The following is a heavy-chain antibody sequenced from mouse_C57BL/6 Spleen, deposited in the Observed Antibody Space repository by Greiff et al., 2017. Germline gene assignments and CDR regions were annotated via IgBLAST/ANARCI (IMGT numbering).Heavy chain of an antibody. Sequence: QVQLQQPGAELVRPGSSVKLSCKASGYTFTSYWLHLVKQRPIQGLEWIGNIDPYDSATNYNQKFKDKATLTVDKSASTAYMHLSSLTSEDSAVYYCARGSGYTYFDVWGTGTTVTVSS. CDR3: ARGSGYTYFDV. D-gene: IGHD3-2*02. CDR2: IDPYDSAT. CDR1: GYTFTSYW. J-gene: IGHJ1*03. V-gene: IGHV1-52*01.